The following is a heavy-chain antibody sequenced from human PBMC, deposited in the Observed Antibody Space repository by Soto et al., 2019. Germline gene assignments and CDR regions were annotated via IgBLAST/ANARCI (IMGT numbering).Heavy chain of an antibody. CDR3: ARVLIVAGPTYAFDI. D-gene: IGHD6-19*01. CDR1: GDSVAGNSAA. J-gene: IGHJ3*02. CDR2: TYYRSKWYN. V-gene: IGHV6-1*01. Sequence: SQIISLTCAISGDSVAGNSAAWNWIRQSPSRGLEWLGRTYYRSKWYNDYAVSVKSRITINPDTSKNQFSLQLNSVTPEDTAVYYCARVLIVAGPTYAFDIWGQGTMVTVSS.